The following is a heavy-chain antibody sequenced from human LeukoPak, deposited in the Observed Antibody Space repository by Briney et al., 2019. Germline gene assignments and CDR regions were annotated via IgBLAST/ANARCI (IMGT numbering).Heavy chain of an antibody. CDR2: INHSGST. CDR3: ASHYYDSSGYYYFDY. J-gene: IGHJ4*02. Sequence: SETLSLTCAVYGVSFSGYYWSWLRQPPGKGLEGIGEINHSGSTNYNPSLKSRVTISVNTSKNQFSLKLSSVTAADTAVYYCASHYYDSSGYYYFDYWGQGTRVTVSP. V-gene: IGHV4-34*01. CDR1: GVSFSGYY. D-gene: IGHD3-22*01.